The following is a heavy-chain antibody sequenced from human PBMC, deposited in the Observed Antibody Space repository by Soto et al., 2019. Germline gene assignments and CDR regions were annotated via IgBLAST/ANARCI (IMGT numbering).Heavy chain of an antibody. CDR2: SSNSGTFA. CDR3: ARSGDNYNLLDY. CDR1: GFTFSDYY. Sequence: VQLVESGGGVVKPGGSLRLSCAASGFTFSDYYMSWIRQAPGKGLEWISYSSNSGTFARYADSVKGRFSISRDNAKNSLYLQIDSLRGEDTAIYYCARSGDNYNLLDYWGQGTPVTVSS. V-gene: IGHV3-11*06. J-gene: IGHJ4*02. D-gene: IGHD1-1*01.